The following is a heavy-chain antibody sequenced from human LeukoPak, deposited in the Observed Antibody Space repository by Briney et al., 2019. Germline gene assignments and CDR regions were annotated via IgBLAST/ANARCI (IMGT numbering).Heavy chain of an antibody. Sequence: SEALSLTCTVSGGSLSSSGYYWGWLRQPPGKGREWIASIYYSGSTYYNPSLKSRVTISVDASKNQLSLKLSSLTAADTAVYYCARHEYSGSYYGLSWFDPWGQGSLVTVSS. CDR1: GGSLSSSGYY. CDR3: ARHEYSGSYYGLSWFDP. V-gene: IGHV4-39*01. CDR2: IYYSGST. D-gene: IGHD1-26*01. J-gene: IGHJ5*02.